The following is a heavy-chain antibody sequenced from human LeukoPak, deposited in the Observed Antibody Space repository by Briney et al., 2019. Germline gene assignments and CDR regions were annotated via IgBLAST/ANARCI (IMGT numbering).Heavy chain of an antibody. J-gene: IGHJ4*02. D-gene: IGHD2-8*01. CDR2: ISGSGGST. V-gene: IGHV3-23*01. CDR3: ARRVVHYFDY. Sequence: GGSLRLSCAASGITFSSYAMTWVRQAPGKGLEWVSAISGSGGSTYYADSVKGRFTISRDNSRNTLYLQMNSLRAEDTAVYYCARRVVHYFDYWGQGTLVTVSS. CDR1: GITFSSYA.